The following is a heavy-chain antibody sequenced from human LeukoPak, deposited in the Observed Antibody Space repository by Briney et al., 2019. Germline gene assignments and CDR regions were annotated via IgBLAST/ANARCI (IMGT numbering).Heavy chain of an antibody. D-gene: IGHD3-22*01. CDR2: ISYDGSNK. CDR3: VRVLSGSWDWFDP. Sequence: PGGSLRLSCAASGFTFSSYAMHWVRQAPGKGLEWVAVISYDGSNKYYADSVKGRFTISRDNAKNTVYLQMNSLRAEDTALYHCVRVLSGSWDWFDPWGQGTQVTVSS. CDR1: GFTFSSYA. J-gene: IGHJ5*02. V-gene: IGHV3-30-3*01.